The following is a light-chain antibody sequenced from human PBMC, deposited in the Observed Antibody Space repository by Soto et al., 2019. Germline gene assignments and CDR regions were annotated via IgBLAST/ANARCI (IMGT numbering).Light chain of an antibody. V-gene: IGKV1-27*01. CDR3: QEYNSTPFN. CDR1: QGISNS. J-gene: IGKJ3*01. CDR2: AAS. Sequence: DIQMTQSPSSLSASVGDTVTITCRARQGISNSLAWYQQKPGKVPDLLIYAASTLQSGVPSRFSGSGSGTDFTLRIIILQPDDGATSHLQEYNSTPFNFGSATKVAIK.